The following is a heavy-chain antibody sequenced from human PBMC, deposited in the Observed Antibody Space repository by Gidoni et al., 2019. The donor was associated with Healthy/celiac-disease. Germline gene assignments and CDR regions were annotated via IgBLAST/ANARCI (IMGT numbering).Heavy chain of an antibody. CDR2: SSSSGSTR. Sequence: QVQLVESGGGLVKPGGSMRLSCAASGLTFSDDYMRWIRQAPGKGLEWFSYSSSSGSTRYYADSVKGRFTISRDNAKNSLYLQMNSLRAEDTAVYYCARDRGTAMGRSVYYFDYWGQGTLVTVSS. D-gene: IGHD5-18*01. V-gene: IGHV3-11*01. CDR3: ARDRGTAMGRSVYYFDY. J-gene: IGHJ4*02. CDR1: GLTFSDDY.